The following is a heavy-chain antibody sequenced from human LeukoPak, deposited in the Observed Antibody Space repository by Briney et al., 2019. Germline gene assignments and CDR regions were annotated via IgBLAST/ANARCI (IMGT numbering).Heavy chain of an antibody. D-gene: IGHD6-19*01. CDR2: ISGSGGST. Sequence: GGSLRLPCAASGFTFSSHAMSWVRQAPGKGLEWVSAISGSGGSTYYADSVKGRFTISRDKSKNTLYLQMNSLRAEDTAVYYCAKGLAVAGHFDYWGQGTLVTVSS. CDR1: GFTFSSHA. J-gene: IGHJ4*02. V-gene: IGHV3-23*01. CDR3: AKGLAVAGHFDY.